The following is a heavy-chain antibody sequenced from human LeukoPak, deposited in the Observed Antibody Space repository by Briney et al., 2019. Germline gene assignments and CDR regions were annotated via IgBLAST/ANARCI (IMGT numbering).Heavy chain of an antibody. J-gene: IGHJ5*02. V-gene: IGHV1-46*01. CDR1: GYTFTSYY. CDR3: ARDFSYSSSRADWFDP. Sequence: VASVKVSCKASGYTFTSYYMHWVRQAPGQGLEWMGIINSSGGSTSYAQKFQGRVTMTRDMSTSTVYMELSRLRSDDTAVYYCARDFSYSSSRADWFDPWGQGTLVTVSS. CDR2: INSSGGST. D-gene: IGHD6-6*01.